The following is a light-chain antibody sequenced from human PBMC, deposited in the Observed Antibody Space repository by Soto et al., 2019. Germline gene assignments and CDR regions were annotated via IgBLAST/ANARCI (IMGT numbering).Light chain of an antibody. CDR2: SAS. CDR1: QSVSSNY. J-gene: IGKJ2*01. CDR3: QQYVFSPYT. V-gene: IGKV3-20*01. Sequence: EIVLTQSPGTLALSPGERATLSCRASQSVSSNYLTWYQQKPGQAPRLLIYSASNRATGIPDRFSGSGSGTDFTLTISRLEPEDFAVYYCQQYVFSPYTFGQGTKLEIK.